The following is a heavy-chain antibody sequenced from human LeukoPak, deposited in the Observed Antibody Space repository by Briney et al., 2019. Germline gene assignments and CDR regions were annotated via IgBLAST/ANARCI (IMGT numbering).Heavy chain of an antibody. CDR1: GGSFSGYY. Sequence: SETLSLTCAVYGGSFSGYYWSWIRQPPGKGLEWIGEINHSGSTNYNPSLKSRVTISVDTSKNQFSLKLSSVTAADTAVYYCARGLEWLRFRFDYCGHRTLGSVSS. CDR2: INHSGST. D-gene: IGHD5-12*01. J-gene: IGHJ4*03. CDR3: ARGLEWLRFRFDY. V-gene: IGHV4-34*01.